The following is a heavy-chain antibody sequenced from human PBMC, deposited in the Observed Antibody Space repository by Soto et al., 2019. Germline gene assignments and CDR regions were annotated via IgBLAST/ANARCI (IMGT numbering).Heavy chain of an antibody. D-gene: IGHD3-9*01. V-gene: IGHV3-33*01. Sequence: GGSLRLSCAASGFTFSSYGMHWVRQAPGKGLEWVAVIWYDGSNKYYADSVKGRFTISRDNSKNTPYLQMNSLRAEDTAVYYCARDLRYYDILTGYYVYYYYGMDVWGQGTTVTVS. J-gene: IGHJ6*02. CDR2: IWYDGSNK. CDR1: GFTFSSYG. CDR3: ARDLRYYDILTGYYVYYYYGMDV.